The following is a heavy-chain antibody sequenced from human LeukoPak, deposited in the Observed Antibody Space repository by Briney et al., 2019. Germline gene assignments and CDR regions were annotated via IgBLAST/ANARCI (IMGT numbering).Heavy chain of an antibody. V-gene: IGHV3-23*01. D-gene: IGHD3-22*01. Sequence: GGSLRLSCAASGFTFSSYAMSWVRQAPGKGLEWVSAISGSGGSTYYADSVKGRFTISRDKAKNTLYLQMSSLRAEDTAVYYCARLPTFYYDSSHYHYDYWGQGTLVTVSS. CDR3: ARLPTFYYDSSHYHYDY. J-gene: IGHJ4*02. CDR1: GFTFSSYA. CDR2: ISGSGGST.